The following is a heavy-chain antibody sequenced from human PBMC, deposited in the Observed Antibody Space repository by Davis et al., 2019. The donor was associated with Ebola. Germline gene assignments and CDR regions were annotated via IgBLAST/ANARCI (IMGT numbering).Heavy chain of an antibody. Sequence: SGPTLVKPTQTLTLTCSFSGFSLSTSGVGVGWIRQPPGKALEWLALIYWDDDKRYSPSLRSRLTITKDTSKNQVVLTMTNMDPVDTATYYCAHRLGRFGEWNFDYWGQGTLVTVSS. CDR1: GFSLSTSGVG. D-gene: IGHD3-10*01. CDR2: IYWDDDK. J-gene: IGHJ4*02. V-gene: IGHV2-5*02. CDR3: AHRLGRFGEWNFDY.